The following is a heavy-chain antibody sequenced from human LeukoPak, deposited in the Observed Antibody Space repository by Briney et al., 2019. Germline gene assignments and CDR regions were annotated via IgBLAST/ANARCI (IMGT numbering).Heavy chain of an antibody. Sequence: SPRLSCAASGFTFDDYAMHLVRPAPRKGLEWVSSIRWNSGSIGYADSVKGRLTISRDNAKNSLYLQMNSLRAEDTALYYCAKDRHGYFDYWGQGTLVTVSS. J-gene: IGHJ4*02. CDR3: AKDRHGYFDY. V-gene: IGHV3-9*01. CDR1: GFTFDDYA. CDR2: IRWNSGSI.